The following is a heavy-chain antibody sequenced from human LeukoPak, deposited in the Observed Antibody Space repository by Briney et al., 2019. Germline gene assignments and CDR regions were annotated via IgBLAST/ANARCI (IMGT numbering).Heavy chain of an antibody. CDR2: ISSNGGST. D-gene: IGHD5-24*01. Sequence: PGGSLRLSCAASGFTFSSYAMSWVRQAPGKGLEWVSSISSNGGSTYYADSVKGRFTISRDNSKNTLYLQMNSLRAEDTAVYYCAKASKMDTILPPFDYLGQGTLVTVSS. J-gene: IGHJ4*02. CDR1: GFTFSSYA. CDR3: AKASKMDTILPPFDY. V-gene: IGHV3-23*01.